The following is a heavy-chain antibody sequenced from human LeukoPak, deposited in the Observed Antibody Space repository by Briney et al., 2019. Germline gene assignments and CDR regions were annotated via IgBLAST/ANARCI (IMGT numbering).Heavy chain of an antibody. CDR1: GYTFTGYY. CDR3: ARDIYSSSGRWFDP. D-gene: IGHD6-13*01. Sequence: GASVKVSCKASGYTFTGYYMHWVRQAPGQGLEWMGWINPNSGGTNYAQKFQGRVTMTRDTSISTAYMELSRLRSDDTAVYYCARDIYSSSGRWFDPWGQGTLVTVSS. J-gene: IGHJ5*02. V-gene: IGHV1-2*02. CDR2: INPNSGGT.